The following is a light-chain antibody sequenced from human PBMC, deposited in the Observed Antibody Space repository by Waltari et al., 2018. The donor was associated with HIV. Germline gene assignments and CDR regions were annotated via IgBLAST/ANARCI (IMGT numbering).Light chain of an antibody. CDR1: SSDVGVYNF. V-gene: IGLV2-11*01. J-gene: IGLJ2*01. CDR3: CSYAGSYHVV. Sequence: QSALTQPRSVSGSPGQSVTISCTGTSSDVGVYNFVSWYQQHPGKAPKLMIYDVSKRPSGVPDRVSGSKSGNTASLTISGLQAEDEADYYCCSYAGSYHVVFGGGTKLTVL. CDR2: DVS.